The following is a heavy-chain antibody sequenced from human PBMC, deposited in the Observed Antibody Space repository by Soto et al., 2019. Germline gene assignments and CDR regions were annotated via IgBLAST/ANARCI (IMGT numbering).Heavy chain of an antibody. CDR1: GFIFSGSS. CDR3: ARGQQAAIGDYYYQGLDV. V-gene: IGHV3-73*01. J-gene: IGHJ6*02. Sequence: PGGSLRLSCAASGFIFSGSSIHWVRQAPWKGLEWVGRIRSRANNYATSSGASVRGRFTFFRDDSKNMAYLQMNTLKTEDTAVYYCARGQQAAIGDYYYQGLDVSGQRTSVTLCS. CDR2: IRSRANNYAT. D-gene: IGHD3-10*01.